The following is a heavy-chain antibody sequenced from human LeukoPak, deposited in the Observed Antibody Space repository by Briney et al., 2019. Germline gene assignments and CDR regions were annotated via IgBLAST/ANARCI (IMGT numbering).Heavy chain of an antibody. J-gene: IGHJ4*02. CDR1: GYTFTSYA. D-gene: IGHD6-6*01. Sequence: ASVKVSCKASGYTFTSYAMNWVRQAPGQGLEWVGWINPDSGGSNFAQKFQGRVTMTRDTSSSTVYMELSSLRSDDTAVYYCARGRGIAARRGGFDYWGQGTLVTVSS. V-gene: IGHV1-2*02. CDR3: ARGRGIAARRGGFDY. CDR2: INPDSGGS.